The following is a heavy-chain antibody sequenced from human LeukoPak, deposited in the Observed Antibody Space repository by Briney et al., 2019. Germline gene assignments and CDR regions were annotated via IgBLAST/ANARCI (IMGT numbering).Heavy chain of an antibody. V-gene: IGHV5-51*03. D-gene: IGHD4-11*01. CDR3: ARAPTSLSNPYYFDY. CDR2: IYPGDSDT. J-gene: IGHJ4*02. Sequence: GESLKISCKASGYSFTSYWIAWVRQMPGKGLEWMGIIYPGDSDTRYSPSFRGQVIISADESISTAFLPWSSLKTSDTAMYYCARAPTSLSNPYYFDYWGQGALVTVSS. CDR1: GYSFTSYW.